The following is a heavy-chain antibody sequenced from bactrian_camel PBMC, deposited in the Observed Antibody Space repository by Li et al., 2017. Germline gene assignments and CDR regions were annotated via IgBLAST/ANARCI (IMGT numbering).Heavy chain of an antibody. V-gene: IGHV3S53*01. CDR2: IGGDGST. D-gene: IGHD3*01. J-gene: IGHJ6*01. Sequence: VESGGSLQLSCTVSGYLYVRYCMGWFRQAPGKEREGVAAIGGDGSTNYADSVQGRSTISQDKAKNTLFLQMNSLKPEDTADYYCAPVGVIKGLGVRTCDELAGFWGQGTQVTVS. CDR3: APVGVIKGLGVRTCDELAGF. CDR1: GYLYVRYC.